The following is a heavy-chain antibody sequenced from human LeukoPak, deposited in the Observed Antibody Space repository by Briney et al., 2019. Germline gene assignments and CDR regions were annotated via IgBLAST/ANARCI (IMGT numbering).Heavy chain of an antibody. J-gene: IGHJ4*02. D-gene: IGHD4-11*01. V-gene: IGHV4-39*01. CDR3: ARHDYLDRPGREYYFDY. Sequence: SETLSLTCTVSGGSISSSSYFWGWIRQPPGKGLEWIANIYYSGSTYYNPSLKSRVTISVDTSKNQFSLKLSSVTAADTAVYYCARHDYLDRPGREYYFDYWGQGTLVTVSS. CDR2: IYYSGST. CDR1: GGSISSSSYF.